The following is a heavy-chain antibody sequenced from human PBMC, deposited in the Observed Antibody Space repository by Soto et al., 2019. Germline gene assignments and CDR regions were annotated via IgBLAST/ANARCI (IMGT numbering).Heavy chain of an antibody. CDR3: ARETKIAAAGTGAFDI. V-gene: IGHV1-69*01. D-gene: IGHD6-13*01. J-gene: IGHJ3*02. CDR2: IIPIFGTA. CDR1: GGTFSSYA. Sequence: QVQLVQSGAEVKKPGSSVKVSCKASGGTFSSYAISWVRQAPGQGLEWMGGIIPIFGTANYAQKFLGRVTITADESTSTAYMELSSLRSEDTAVYYCARETKIAAAGTGAFDIWGQGTMVTVSS.